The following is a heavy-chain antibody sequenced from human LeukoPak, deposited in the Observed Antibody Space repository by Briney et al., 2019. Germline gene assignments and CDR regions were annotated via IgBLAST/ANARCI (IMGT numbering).Heavy chain of an antibody. V-gene: IGHV4-59*10. J-gene: IGHJ5*02. Sequence: PSETLSLTCAVYGGSFSGYYWGWMRQPAGKGPEWIGRIYGSGTITYNPSLESRVNTSVDTSKKQFCLKLRSVTGADTAVYYCARHLANVRWGVNPRWFDPWGQGTLVTVSS. D-gene: IGHD3-10*02. CDR3: ARHLANVRWGVNPRWFDP. CDR2: IYGSGTI. CDR1: GGSFSGYY.